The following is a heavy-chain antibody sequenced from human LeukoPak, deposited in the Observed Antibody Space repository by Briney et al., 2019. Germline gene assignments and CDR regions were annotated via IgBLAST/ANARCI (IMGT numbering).Heavy chain of an antibody. Sequence: GGSLRLSCEASGFTISTYWMHWVRQAPGKGLVWVSRIKSDGYSTLYADSVKGRFTISRDNAKNSLYLQMNSLSAEDTAVYYCAELGITMIGGVWGKGTTVTISS. CDR1: GFTISTYW. CDR2: IKSDGYST. CDR3: AELGITMIGGV. V-gene: IGHV3-74*01. J-gene: IGHJ6*04. D-gene: IGHD3-10*02.